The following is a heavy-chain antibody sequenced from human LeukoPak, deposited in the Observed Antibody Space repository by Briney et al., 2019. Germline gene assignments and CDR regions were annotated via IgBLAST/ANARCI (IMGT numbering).Heavy chain of an antibody. CDR2: IKRDGSDK. J-gene: IGHJ4*02. CDR3: ARALYNRGWYPDYFDS. CDR1: GFTFSSYW. Sequence: PSGGSLRLSCVGSGFTFSSYWMSWVRQAPGKGLEWVANIKRDGSDKYYVGSVEGRFTISRDNDKNSLYLQMSSLRAEDTAIYYCARALYNRGWYPDYFDSWGQGALVTVSS. V-gene: IGHV3-7*01. D-gene: IGHD6-19*01.